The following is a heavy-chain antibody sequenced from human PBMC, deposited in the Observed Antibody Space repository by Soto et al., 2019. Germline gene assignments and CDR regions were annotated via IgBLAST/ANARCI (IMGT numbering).Heavy chain of an antibody. J-gene: IGHJ5*02. Sequence: GESLKISCKASGYSFTSYWIIWVRQMPGRGLEWMGRIDPSDSYTDYNPAFQGHIIISSDKSTSTVYLQLTTLKASDNGMYYCVRPQGGTDWLDPWGQGTLVTVSS. CDR3: VRPQGGTDWLDP. CDR2: IDPSDSYT. CDR1: GYSFTSYW. V-gene: IGHV5-10-1*01. D-gene: IGHD1-7*01.